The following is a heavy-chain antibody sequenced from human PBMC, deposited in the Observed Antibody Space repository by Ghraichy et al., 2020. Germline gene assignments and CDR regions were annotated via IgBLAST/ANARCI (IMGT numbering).Heavy chain of an antibody. J-gene: IGHJ6*02. CDR3: ARDKGYYGMDV. CDR1: GGSISSYY. V-gene: IGHV4-59*01. CDR2: IYYSGST. Sequence: SETLSLTCTASGGSISSYYWSWIRQPPGKGLEWIGYIYYSGSTNYNPSLKSRVTISVDTSKNHFSLKLSSVTAADTAVYFCARDKGYYGMDVWGQGTTVTVSS.